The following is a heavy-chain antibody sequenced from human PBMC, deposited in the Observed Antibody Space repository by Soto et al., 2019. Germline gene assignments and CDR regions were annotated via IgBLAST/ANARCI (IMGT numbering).Heavy chain of an antibody. CDR3: AREAPYLGSGIYGDGMDV. CDR2: INAGNGNT. Sequence: QGQLVQSGAEVKKPGASVKVSCKAPGYTFPTYAIHWVRQAPGQRLERMGWINAGNGNTKFSQKFQGRVTITMDTSASTAYMELSSLRSEDTAVYYCAREAPYLGSGIYGDGMDVWGQGTTVTVSS. CDR1: GYTFPTYA. D-gene: IGHD3-10*01. V-gene: IGHV1-3*01. J-gene: IGHJ6*02.